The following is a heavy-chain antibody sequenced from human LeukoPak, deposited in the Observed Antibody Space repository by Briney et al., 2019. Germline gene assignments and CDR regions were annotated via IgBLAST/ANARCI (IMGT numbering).Heavy chain of an antibody. V-gene: IGHV4-59*01. CDR1: GGSISSYY. Sequence: SETLSLTCTVSGGSISSYYWSWIRQPPGKGLEWIGYIYYSGSTNYNPSLKSRVTISVDTSKNQFSLKLSSVTVADTAVYYCARVMSSSWYFDYWGQGTLVTVSS. D-gene: IGHD6-13*01. CDR3: ARVMSSSWYFDY. CDR2: IYYSGST. J-gene: IGHJ4*02.